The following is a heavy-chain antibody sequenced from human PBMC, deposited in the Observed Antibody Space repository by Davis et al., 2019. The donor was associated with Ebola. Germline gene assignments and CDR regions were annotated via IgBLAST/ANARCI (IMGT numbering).Heavy chain of an antibody. CDR2: ISYDGSNK. J-gene: IGHJ4*02. Sequence: GESLKISCAASGFTFSSYAMHWVRQAPGKGLEWVAVISYDGSNKYYADSVKGRFTISRDNAKNSLYLQMNSLRDEDTAVYYCARDRSGYDFWIVNGFDYWGQGTLVTVSS. CDR1: GFTFSSYA. D-gene: IGHD3-3*01. V-gene: IGHV3-30-3*01. CDR3: ARDRSGYDFWIVNGFDY.